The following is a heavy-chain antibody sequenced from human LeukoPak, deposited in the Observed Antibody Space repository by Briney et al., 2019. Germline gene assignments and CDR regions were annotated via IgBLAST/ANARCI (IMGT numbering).Heavy chain of an antibody. CDR2: IYYSGST. CDR3: ARTTIFGENDY. CDR1: GGSISSYY. Sequence: PSETLSLTCTVSGGSISSYYWSWIRQPPGKGLEWIGYIYYSGSTNYIPSLKSRVTISVDTSKNQFSLKLSSVTAADTAVYYCARTTIFGENDYWGQGTLVTVSS. J-gene: IGHJ4*02. D-gene: IGHD3-3*01. V-gene: IGHV4-59*01.